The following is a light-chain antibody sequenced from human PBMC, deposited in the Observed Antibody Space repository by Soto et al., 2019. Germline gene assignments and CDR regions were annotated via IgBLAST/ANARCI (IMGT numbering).Light chain of an antibody. CDR2: GAS. CDR3: QQYGSSGT. Sequence: ENVLTRPPVSLSMSPGERATLSCRASQSVSNNYLAWYQQKPGQAPRLLISGASNRATGIPDRFSGSGSGTDFTLTISRLEPEDFAVYYCQQYGSSGTFGQGTKVDIK. CDR1: QSVSNNY. V-gene: IGKV3-20*01. J-gene: IGKJ1*01.